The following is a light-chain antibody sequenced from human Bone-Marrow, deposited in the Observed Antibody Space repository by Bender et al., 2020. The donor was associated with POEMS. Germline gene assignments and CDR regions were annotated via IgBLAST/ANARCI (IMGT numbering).Light chain of an antibody. Sequence: QSALTQPASVSGSPGQSITISCTGTSSDVGGYDYVSWYQQHPGKAPKLLIYDVFNRPSGVSDRFSGSKSGNTASLTIFGLHQEDEADYYCSSFTTSDTVVFGSGTKVTVL. CDR1: SSDVGGYDY. CDR2: DVF. J-gene: IGLJ1*01. CDR3: SSFTTSDTVV. V-gene: IGLV2-14*03.